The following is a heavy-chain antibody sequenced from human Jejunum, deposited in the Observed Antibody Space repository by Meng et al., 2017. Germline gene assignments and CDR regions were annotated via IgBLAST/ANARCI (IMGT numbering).Heavy chain of an antibody. CDR2: IYHTGSP. J-gene: IGHJ4*02. CDR1: GGSINSDGYT. Sequence: QLQLQQSGPGLVKPSQTLSLTFAVPGGSINSDGYTWSWIRQPPGKGLEWIGYIYHTGSPYYNPSLKSRLTISVDRSENQFSLKLSSVTAADTAVYYCARMDSAFHYFDYWGQGTLVTVSS. D-gene: IGHD2-2*03. CDR3: ARMDSAFHYFDY. V-gene: IGHV4-30-2*01.